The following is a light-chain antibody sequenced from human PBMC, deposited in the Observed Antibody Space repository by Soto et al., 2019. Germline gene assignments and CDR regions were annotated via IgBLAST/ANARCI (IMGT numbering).Light chain of an antibody. CDR1: QSILYTSSGNNY. Sequence: DIVMTQSPDSLAVSLGERATINCKSSQSILYTSSGNNYLAWYQHKPGQPPKLLIYWASTRVSGVPDRFSGRGSGTDFTLTISSLQAEDVAVYYCLQYYGPPQTFGQGTKVEIK. CDR3: LQYYGPPQT. J-gene: IGKJ1*01. CDR2: WAS. V-gene: IGKV4-1*01.